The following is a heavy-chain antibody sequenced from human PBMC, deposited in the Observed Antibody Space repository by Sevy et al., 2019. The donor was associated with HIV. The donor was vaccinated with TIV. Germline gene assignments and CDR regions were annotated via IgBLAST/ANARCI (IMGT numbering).Heavy chain of an antibody. J-gene: IGHJ4*01. CDR2: ISSSSDSSRTL. V-gene: IGHV3-48*01. CDR3: ARPDLSGWYFDF. Sequence: GGSLRLSCVASGFTFSSYSMNWVRQAPGKGLEWVSYISSSSDSSRTLYYADSVKGRFSISRDNAKNSVHLQMTSLRVEETAVYYCARPDLSGWYFDFWGHGFLVTVSS. CDR1: GFTFSSYS. D-gene: IGHD6-19*01.